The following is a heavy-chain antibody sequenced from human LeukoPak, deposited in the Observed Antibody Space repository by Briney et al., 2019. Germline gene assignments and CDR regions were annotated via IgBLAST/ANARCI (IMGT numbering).Heavy chain of an antibody. CDR2: IYYSGST. J-gene: IGHJ4*02. CDR3: ARGRPPHDYGTLFDY. D-gene: IGHD4-17*01. CDR1: GGSFSGSY. V-gene: IGHV4-59*01. Sequence: SETLSLTCAVYGGSFSGSYWSWIRQPPGKGLEWIGYIYYSGSTNYNPSLKSRVTMSVDTSKKQFSLKLSSVTAADTAVYYCARGRPPHDYGTLFDYWGQGTLVTVSS.